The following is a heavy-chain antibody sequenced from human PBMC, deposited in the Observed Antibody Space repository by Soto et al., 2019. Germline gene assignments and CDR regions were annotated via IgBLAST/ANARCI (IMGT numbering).Heavy chain of an antibody. CDR3: SRAEAGDYYYYYLAV. CDR2: IYYSGST. J-gene: IGHJ6*03. Sequence: SEILYLTCTVSGGSISSYYWSWIRQPPGKGLEWIGYIYYSGSTNYNPSLKSRVTISVDTSKNQCSQKLSSVTAADSAVYYYSRAEAGDYYYYYLAVRGKGTTDTVSS. D-gene: IGHD6-19*01. V-gene: IGHV4-59*01. CDR1: GGSISSYY.